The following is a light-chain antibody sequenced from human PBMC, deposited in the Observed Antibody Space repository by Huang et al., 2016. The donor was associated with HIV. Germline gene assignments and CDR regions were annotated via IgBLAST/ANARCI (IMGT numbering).Light chain of an antibody. Sequence: EIVLTQSPATLSLSPGERATLSCRASQSVNSHLAWYQQRPGQAPRLLIYDASTRATGVPGRLSGSGSGTDFTLTIGSLEPDDFAVYYCQQRSSWPPTFGQGTKLEIK. V-gene: IGKV3-11*01. CDR3: QQRSSWPPT. J-gene: IGKJ2*01. CDR2: DAS. CDR1: QSVNSH.